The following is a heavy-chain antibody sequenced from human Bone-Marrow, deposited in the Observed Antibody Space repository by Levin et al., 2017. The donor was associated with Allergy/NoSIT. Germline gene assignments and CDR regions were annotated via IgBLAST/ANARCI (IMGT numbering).Heavy chain of an antibody. CDR2: ISYDGSDR. D-gene: IGHD3-9*01. Sequence: GGSLRLSCEASGFDFTKSGIHWVRQAPGKGLEWVAFISYDGSDRYYPDSVKGRFTISRDNSKNTVDLHVNSLRAEDTAVYYCAKDRWFYEPLTGYNRGDHFDHWGRGTLVTVSS. CDR1: GFDFTKSG. CDR3: AKDRWFYEPLTGYNRGDHFDH. J-gene: IGHJ4*02. V-gene: IGHV3-30*18.